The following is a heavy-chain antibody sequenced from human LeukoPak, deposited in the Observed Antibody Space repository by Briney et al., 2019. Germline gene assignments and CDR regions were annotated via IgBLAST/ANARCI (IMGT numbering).Heavy chain of an antibody. CDR3: ARVVDDYYYYGMDV. CDR2: IYYSGST. J-gene: IGHJ6*02. Sequence: SETLSLTCTVSGGSISSYYWSWIRQLPGKGLEWIGYIYYSGSTNYNPSLKSRVTISVDTSKNQFSLKLSSVTAADTAVYYCARVVDDYYYYGMDVWGQGTTVTVSS. CDR1: GGSISSYY. V-gene: IGHV4-59*01. D-gene: IGHD2-15*01.